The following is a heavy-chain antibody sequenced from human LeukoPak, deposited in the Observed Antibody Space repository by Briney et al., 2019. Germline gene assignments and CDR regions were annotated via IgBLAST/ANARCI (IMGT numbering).Heavy chain of an antibody. CDR2: IYSAGTT. CDR3: ARVLGYDSSGYYRGYFDY. J-gene: IGHJ4*02. CDR1: GFTFSNAW. Sequence: PGGSLRLSCAASGFTFSNAWMSWVRQAPGKGLEWVSVIYSAGTTYYADSVKGRFTISRQNSENTLFLQMNSLRAEDTAVYYCARVLGYDSSGYYRGYFDYWGQGTLVTVSS. V-gene: IGHV3-53*04. D-gene: IGHD3-22*01.